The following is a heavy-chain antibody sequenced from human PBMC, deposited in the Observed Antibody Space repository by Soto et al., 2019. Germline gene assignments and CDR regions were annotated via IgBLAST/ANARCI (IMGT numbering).Heavy chain of an antibody. CDR2: ISGYNGHT. CDR3: ARLRYSGTYFFDS. D-gene: IGHD1-26*01. V-gene: IGHV1-18*01. J-gene: IGHJ4*02. CDR1: GHTFTNYG. Sequence: QVQLVQSGAEVKKPGASVKVSCKASGHTFTNYGINWVRQAPGQGLEWMGWISGYNGHTNYAQKFQVRVTMTADTSTSTAYMDLRSLRSDDTAVYYCARLRYSGTYFFDSWGQGTLVTVSS.